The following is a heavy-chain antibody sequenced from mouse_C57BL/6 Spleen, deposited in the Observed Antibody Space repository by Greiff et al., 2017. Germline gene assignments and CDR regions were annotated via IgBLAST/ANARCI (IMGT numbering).Heavy chain of an antibody. Sequence: QVQLQQPGAELVMPGASVKLSCKASGYTFTSYWMHWVKQRPGQGLEWIGEIDPSDSYTNYNQKFKGKSTLTVDKSSSTAYMQLSSLTSEDSAVYYCARFYYGKRDYWGQGTTLTVSS. CDR2: IDPSDSYT. V-gene: IGHV1-69*01. J-gene: IGHJ2*01. D-gene: IGHD2-1*01. CDR1: GYTFTSYW. CDR3: ARFYYGKRDY.